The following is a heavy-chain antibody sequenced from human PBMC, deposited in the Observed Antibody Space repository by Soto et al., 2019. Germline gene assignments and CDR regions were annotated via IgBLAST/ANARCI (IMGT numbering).Heavy chain of an antibody. CDR3: AREGDTYYYDSSGYKFDY. V-gene: IGHV1-69*13. J-gene: IGHJ4*02. CDR2: IIPIFGTA. D-gene: IGHD3-22*01. Sequence: ASVKVSCKASGGTFSSYAISWVRQAPGQGLEWMGGIIPIFGTANYAQKFQGRVTITADESTSTAYMELSSLRSEDTAVYYCAREGDTYYYDSSGYKFDYWGQGTLVTVSS. CDR1: GGTFSSYA.